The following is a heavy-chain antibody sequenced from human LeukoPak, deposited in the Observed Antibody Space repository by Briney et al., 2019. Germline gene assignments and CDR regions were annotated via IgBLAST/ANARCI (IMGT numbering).Heavy chain of an antibody. CDR2: ISNDGINT. Sequence: GGSLRLSCAASGFTFSSYAFNWVRQTPGKGLEWVSAISNDGINTYSADSVKGRFTFSRDNSKDTLYLQMNSLRVEDTALYYCARVSLSTANFDSWGQGTLVTVSS. J-gene: IGHJ4*02. CDR3: ARVSLSTANFDS. D-gene: IGHD5/OR15-5a*01. CDR1: GFTFSSYA. V-gene: IGHV3-23*01.